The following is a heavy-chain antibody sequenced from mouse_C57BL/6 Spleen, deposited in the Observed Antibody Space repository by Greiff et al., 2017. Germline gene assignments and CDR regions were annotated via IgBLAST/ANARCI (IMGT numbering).Heavy chain of an antibody. V-gene: IGHV1-72*01. CDR2: IDRNSGGT. D-gene: IGHD2-2*01. Sequence: QVQLQQPGAELVKPGASVKLSCKASGYTFTSYWMHWVKQRPGRGLEWIGRIDRNSGGTKYNEKFTSKATLTIDNPESTAYMHLSSLTSESSAVYYCSSAVGYFAYWGQGTLVTVSA. CDR3: SSAVGYFAY. J-gene: IGHJ3*01. CDR1: GYTFTSYW.